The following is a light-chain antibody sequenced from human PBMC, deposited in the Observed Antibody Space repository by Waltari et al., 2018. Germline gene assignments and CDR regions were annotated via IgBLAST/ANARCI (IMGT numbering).Light chain of an antibody. J-gene: IGLJ3*02. V-gene: IGLV2-11*01. CDR2: DVD. CDR3: CSYAGAYTWV. Sequence: QSALTQPRSVSGSPGQSVTISCTGSSSDVGGYIYVPWYQQHPGKAPKVMTYDVDKRPSGVPDRLSGSKSGSTASLTISGLQAEDEADYYCCSYAGAYTWVFGGGTKVIVL. CDR1: SSDVGGYIY.